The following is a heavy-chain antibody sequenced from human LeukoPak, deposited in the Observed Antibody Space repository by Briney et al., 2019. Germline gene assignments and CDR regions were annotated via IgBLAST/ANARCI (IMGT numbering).Heavy chain of an antibody. CDR1: GGSISSCY. D-gene: IGHD3-22*01. CDR2: IYYSGST. Sequence: SETLSLTCTVSGGSISSCYWSWIRQPPGKGLEWIGYIYYSGSTNYNPSLKSRVTISVDTSKNQFSLKLSSVTAADTAVYYCARVKFYYDSSGYKDYYFDYWGQGTLVTVSS. CDR3: ARVKFYYDSSGYKDYYFDY. J-gene: IGHJ4*02. V-gene: IGHV4-59*01.